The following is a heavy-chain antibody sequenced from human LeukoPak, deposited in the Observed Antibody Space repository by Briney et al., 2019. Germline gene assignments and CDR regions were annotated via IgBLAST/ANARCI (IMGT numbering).Heavy chain of an antibody. D-gene: IGHD2-2*01. CDR1: GFTFSDYY. Sequence: GGSLRLSCAASGFTFSDYYMSWIRQAPGKGLEWVSYISSSGNTIYYADSVKGRFTISRDNTKNSLSLQMNSLRAEDTAVYYCAKARDYCSSTNCYGEYYFDYWGQGTLVTVSS. J-gene: IGHJ4*02. CDR2: ISSSGNTI. CDR3: AKARDYCSSTNCYGEYYFDY. V-gene: IGHV3-11*01.